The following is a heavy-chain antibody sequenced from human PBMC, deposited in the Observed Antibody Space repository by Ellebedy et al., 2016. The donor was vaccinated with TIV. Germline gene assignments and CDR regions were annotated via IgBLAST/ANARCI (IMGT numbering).Heavy chain of an antibody. D-gene: IGHD5-18*01. CDR2: IHPSSSDT. V-gene: IGHV5-51*01. CDR1: GYSFNYW. CDR3: ARQDGYGIYYFDY. Sequence: GESLKISCTGSGYSFNYWIGWVRQMPGKGLEWMGIIHPSSSDTRYSPSFQGQVAISADRSISTAYLQWSSLKASDTAIYYCARQDGYGIYYFDYWGQGTLVTVSS. J-gene: IGHJ4*02.